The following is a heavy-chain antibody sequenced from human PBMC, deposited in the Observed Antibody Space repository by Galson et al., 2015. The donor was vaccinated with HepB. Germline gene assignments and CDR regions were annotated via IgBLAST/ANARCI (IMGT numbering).Heavy chain of an antibody. J-gene: IGHJ3*02. CDR1: GFSFSNYA. CDR3: ARAAYYYDSSGPPSAFDI. Sequence: SLRLSCAASGFSFSNYAMSWVRQAPGKGLEWVSSIIGSGGSTYDADSVKGRFTISRDNSKNTLYLQMNSLRAEDTAVYYCARAAYYYDSSGPPSAFDIWGQGTMVTVSS. CDR2: IIGSGGST. D-gene: IGHD3-22*01. V-gene: IGHV3-23*01.